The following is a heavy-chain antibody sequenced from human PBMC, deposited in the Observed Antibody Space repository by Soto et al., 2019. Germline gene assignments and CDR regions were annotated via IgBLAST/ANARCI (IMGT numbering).Heavy chain of an antibody. CDR1: GGTFRSYT. Sequence: QVQLVQSGAEVKKPGSSVKVSCKASGGTFRSYTISWVRQAPGQGLEWMGRIIPILGIANYAQKFQGRVTITADKSTSTAYMELSSLRSEDTAVYYCAVGTTGTGDWFDPWGQGTLVTVSS. V-gene: IGHV1-69*02. J-gene: IGHJ5*02. D-gene: IGHD1-1*01. CDR3: AVGTTGTGDWFDP. CDR2: IIPILGIA.